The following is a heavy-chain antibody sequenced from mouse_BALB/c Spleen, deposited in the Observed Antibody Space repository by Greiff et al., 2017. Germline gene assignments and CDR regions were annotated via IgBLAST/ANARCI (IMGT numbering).Heavy chain of an antibody. CDR2: ISYSGST. D-gene: IGHD1-2*01. Sequence: EVKLVESGPGLVKPSQSLSLTCTVTGYSITSDYAWNWIRQFPGNKLEWMGYISYSGSTSYNPSLKSRISITRDTSKNQFFLQLNSVTTEDTATYYCATTAYYFDYWGQGTTLTVSS. CDR3: ATTAYYFDY. J-gene: IGHJ2*01. V-gene: IGHV3-2*02. CDR1: GYSITSDYA.